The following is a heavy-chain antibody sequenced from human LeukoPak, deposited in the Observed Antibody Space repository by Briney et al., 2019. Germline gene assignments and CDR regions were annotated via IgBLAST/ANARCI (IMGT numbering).Heavy chain of an antibody. CDR2: ISGSGGST. D-gene: IGHD6-13*01. Sequence: GGSLRLSCAASGFTFSSYAMSWVRQAPGTGLEWVSAISGSGGSTYYADSVKGRFTISRDNSKNALYLQMNSLRAEDTAVYYCARTAGRTFDYWGQGTLVTVSS. CDR3: ARTAGRTFDY. J-gene: IGHJ4*02. V-gene: IGHV3-23*01. CDR1: GFTFSSYA.